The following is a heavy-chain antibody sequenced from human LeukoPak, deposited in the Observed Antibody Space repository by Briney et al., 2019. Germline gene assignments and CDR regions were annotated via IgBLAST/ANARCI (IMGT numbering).Heavy chain of an antibody. CDR3: ARERDIVVVPAAPGAFDI. D-gene: IGHD2-2*01. V-gene: IGHV3-30-3*01. CDR2: ISYDGSNK. Sequence: GRSLRLSCAASGFTFSSYAMHWVRQAPGKGLEWVAVISYDGSNKYYADSVKGRFTISRDNSKNTLYLQMNSLRAEDTAVYYCARERDIVVVPAAPGAFDIWGQGTMVTVSS. CDR1: GFTFSSYA. J-gene: IGHJ3*02.